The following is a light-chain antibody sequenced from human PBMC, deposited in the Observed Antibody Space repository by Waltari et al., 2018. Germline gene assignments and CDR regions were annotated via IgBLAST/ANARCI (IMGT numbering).Light chain of an antibody. V-gene: IGLV3-1*01. Sequence: SYELTQPPSVSVSPGQTASITCSGDKLGDKYAYWYQQKPGQSPGLVIYQDTKRPSGIPERFSGSNSGNTATLTISGTQALDEADYYCQAWDSSTAVVFGGGTKLTVL. CDR1: KLGDKY. CDR2: QDT. J-gene: IGLJ2*01. CDR3: QAWDSSTAVV.